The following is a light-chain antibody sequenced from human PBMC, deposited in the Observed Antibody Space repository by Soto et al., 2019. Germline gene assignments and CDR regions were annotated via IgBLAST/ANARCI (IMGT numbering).Light chain of an antibody. Sequence: EILLTQSPGTLSLSPGERATLSCRASQSVSSTYLDWYQQKPGQAPRLLIYGASTRATGIPDRFSGSASGTDFTLTISRLEPEDFAVYYCQQYGSSPLTFGQGTKVEIK. CDR2: GAS. CDR1: QSVSSTY. J-gene: IGKJ1*01. V-gene: IGKV3-20*01. CDR3: QQYGSSPLT.